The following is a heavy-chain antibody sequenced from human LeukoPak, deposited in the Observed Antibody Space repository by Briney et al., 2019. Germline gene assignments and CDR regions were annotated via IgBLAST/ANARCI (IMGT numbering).Heavy chain of an antibody. Sequence: SETLSLTCTVSGGSISSYYWSWIRQPPGRGPEWIGYIYYSGSTNYNPSLKSRVTISVDTSKNQFSLKLSSVTAADTAVYYCARVPVGGMDVWGKGTTVTVSS. V-gene: IGHV4-59*01. CDR3: ARVPVGGMDV. J-gene: IGHJ6*04. CDR1: GGSISSYY. CDR2: IYYSGST.